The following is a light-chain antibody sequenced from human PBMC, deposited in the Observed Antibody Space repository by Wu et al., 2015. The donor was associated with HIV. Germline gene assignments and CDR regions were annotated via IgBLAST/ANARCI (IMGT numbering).Light chain of an antibody. Sequence: DVQMTQSPSSLSASVGDRVTITCRASQAISFYVAWYRQKPGRVPELLIYSASTLRPGVPSRFSGTGSGTDFTLTISSLQPEDVATYFCQKXNSAPRTFGQGTKVEIQ. V-gene: IGKV1-27*01. J-gene: IGKJ1*01. CDR3: QKXNSAPRT. CDR2: SAS. CDR1: QAISFY.